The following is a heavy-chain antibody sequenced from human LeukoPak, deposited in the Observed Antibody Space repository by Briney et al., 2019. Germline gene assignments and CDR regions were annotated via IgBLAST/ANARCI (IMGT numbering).Heavy chain of an antibody. Sequence: GGSLRLSCAASGFTFSTYEMNWVRQAPGKGLEWVSYITSSGGTIYYADSVKGRFTISRDNAKNSLYLQMNSLRAEDTAVYYCARTTPIKPLDYWGQGTLVTVSS. J-gene: IGHJ4*02. V-gene: IGHV3-48*03. CDR2: ITSSGGTI. CDR1: GFTFSTYE. D-gene: IGHD5-24*01. CDR3: ARTTPIKPLDY.